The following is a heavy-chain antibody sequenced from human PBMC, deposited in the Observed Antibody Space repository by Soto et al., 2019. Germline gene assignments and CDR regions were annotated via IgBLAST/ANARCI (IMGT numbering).Heavy chain of an antibody. CDR2: IDWDDNT. J-gene: IGHJ5*02. Sequence: PTLVNPTQTLTLTCTFSGFSLTTNGMCLSWIRQPPGKALEWLALIDWDDNTYYSTSLNTRLTLSKDTSKNQVVLLVRHMGPVDTATYYCARIPCGNYYTENFFDPWGQGSPVTVSS. CDR3: ARIPCGNYYTENFFDP. D-gene: IGHD3-22*01. CDR1: GFSLTTNGMC. V-gene: IGHV2-70*01.